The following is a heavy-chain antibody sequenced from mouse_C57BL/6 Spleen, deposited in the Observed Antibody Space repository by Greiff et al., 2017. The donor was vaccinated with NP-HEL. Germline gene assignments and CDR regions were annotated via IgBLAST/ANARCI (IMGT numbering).Heavy chain of an antibody. CDR3: ARRNYGSGGYFDY. Sequence: QVQLQQPGAELVKPGASVKLSCKASGYTFTSYWMHWVKQRPGQGLEWIGMIHPNSGSTNYNEKFKSKATLTVDKSSSTAYMQLSSLTSEDSAVYYCARRNYGSGGYFDYWGQGTTLTVSS. CDR1: GYTFTSYW. V-gene: IGHV1-64*01. D-gene: IGHD1-1*01. CDR2: IHPNSGST. J-gene: IGHJ2*01.